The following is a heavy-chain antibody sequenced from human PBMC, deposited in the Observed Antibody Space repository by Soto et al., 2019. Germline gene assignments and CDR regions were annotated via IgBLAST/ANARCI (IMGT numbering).Heavy chain of an antibody. D-gene: IGHD3-10*01. Sequence: SETLSLTCTVSGGSVSSGNYYWSWIRQPPGKGLEWIGYIYYSGSTNYNPSLKSRVTISVDTSKNQFSLKLSSVTAADTAVYYCARGRGGSGSYYLPDYYYYGMDVWGQGTTVTVSS. CDR2: IYYSGST. J-gene: IGHJ6*02. CDR3: ARGRGGSGSYYLPDYYYYGMDV. CDR1: GGSVSSGNYY. V-gene: IGHV4-61*01.